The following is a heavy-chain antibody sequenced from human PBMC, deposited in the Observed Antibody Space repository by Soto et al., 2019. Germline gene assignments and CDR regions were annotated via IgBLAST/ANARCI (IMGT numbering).Heavy chain of an antibody. V-gene: IGHV3-30*18. Sequence: QVQLVESGGGEAQPGRSLRLSCAASGFTFSTHGMHWVRQAPGKGLEGVAVISYDGTKKYYADSVMGRFTISRDTSKNTLYLQMNSLRPEDTAVYYCVKDMEHSLVRGWFDPWGQGTLVIVSS. CDR1: GFTFSTHG. CDR2: ISYDGTKK. CDR3: VKDMEHSLVRGWFDP. J-gene: IGHJ5*02. D-gene: IGHD3-10*01.